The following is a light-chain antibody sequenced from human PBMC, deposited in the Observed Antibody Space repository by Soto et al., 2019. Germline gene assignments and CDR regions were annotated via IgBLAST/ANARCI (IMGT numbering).Light chain of an antibody. CDR3: GTWDRSLSAWV. Sequence: QSVLTQPPSVSGAPGQRVTMSCTGSRSNIGSRYDVHWYQQHPGKAPKLLIYGNNNRPSGVPDRFSGSKSGTSASLAITGLQPEDEAHYYCGTWDRSLSAWVFGGGTKLTVL. J-gene: IGLJ3*02. CDR1: RSNIGSRYD. CDR2: GNN. V-gene: IGLV1-40*01.